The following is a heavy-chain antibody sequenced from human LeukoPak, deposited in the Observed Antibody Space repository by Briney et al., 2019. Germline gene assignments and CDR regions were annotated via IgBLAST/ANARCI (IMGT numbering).Heavy chain of an antibody. Sequence: GGSLRLSCAASGFTFSDDYMNWIRQAPGKGLEWVSYISSSGSLMYYADSVRGRFTISRDNAKNSLYLQMNSLRAEDTAVYYCASSRGVLQYYFDYWGQGTLVTVSS. J-gene: IGHJ4*02. CDR3: ASSRGVLQYYFDY. CDR2: ISSSGSLM. D-gene: IGHD3-10*01. V-gene: IGHV3-11*01. CDR1: GFTFSDDY.